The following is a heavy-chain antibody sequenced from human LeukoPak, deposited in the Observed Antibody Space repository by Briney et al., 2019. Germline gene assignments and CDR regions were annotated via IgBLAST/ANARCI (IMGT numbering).Heavy chain of an antibody. D-gene: IGHD5-18*01. V-gene: IGHV1-69*04. J-gene: IGHJ6*02. CDR2: IIPVLNIT. Sequence: SVQVSCKTSGGTFSTSAITWVRQAPGQGLEWMGRIIPVLNITTYAQRFQGRVTITADTSTSTVYMEPSSLRSEETAVYYCARDQGLTAPPPYGLDVWGQGTTVIVSS. CDR1: GGTFSTSA. CDR3: ARDQGLTAPPPYGLDV.